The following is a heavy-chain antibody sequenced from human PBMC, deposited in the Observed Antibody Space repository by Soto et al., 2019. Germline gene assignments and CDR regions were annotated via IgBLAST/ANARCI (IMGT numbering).Heavy chain of an antibody. D-gene: IGHD6-6*01. CDR1: GFTFSSYA. V-gene: IGHV3-64D*06. Sequence: GGSLRLSCSASGFTFSSYAMHWVRQAPGNGLEYVSAISSNGGSTYYADSVKGRFTISRDNSKNTLYLQMSSLRAEDTTVYYCVKVESSSSSGSLDYWGQGTLVTVSS. CDR3: VKVESSSSSGSLDY. CDR2: ISSNGGST. J-gene: IGHJ4*02.